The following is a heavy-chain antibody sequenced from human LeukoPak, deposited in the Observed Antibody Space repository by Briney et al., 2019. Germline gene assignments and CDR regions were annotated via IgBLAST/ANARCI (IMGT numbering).Heavy chain of an antibody. D-gene: IGHD6-13*01. CDR2: ISAYNGNT. CDR3: ARDSSSWPGLSYGMDV. Sequence: VASVKVSCKASGYTFTSYGISWVRQAPGQGLEWMGWISAYNGNTNYAQKLQGRVTMTTDTSTSTAYMELRSLRSDDTAVYYCARDSSSWPGLSYGMDVWGQGTTVTVSS. CDR1: GYTFTSYG. J-gene: IGHJ6*02. V-gene: IGHV1-18*01.